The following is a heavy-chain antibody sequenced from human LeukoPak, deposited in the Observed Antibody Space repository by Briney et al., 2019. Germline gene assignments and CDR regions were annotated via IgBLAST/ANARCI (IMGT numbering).Heavy chain of an antibody. J-gene: IGHJ6*03. Sequence: SETLSLTCTVSGGSISSYYWSWIRQPAGKGLELIGRIYTSGTTNYNPSLKSRVTMSVDTSKNQFSLKLSSVTAADTAVYSCARVGGYDYIWGSYRPNYYYYMDVWGKGTTVTISS. CDR2: IYTSGTT. CDR3: ARVGGYDYIWGSYRPNYYYYMDV. V-gene: IGHV4-4*07. CDR1: GGSISSYY. D-gene: IGHD3-16*02.